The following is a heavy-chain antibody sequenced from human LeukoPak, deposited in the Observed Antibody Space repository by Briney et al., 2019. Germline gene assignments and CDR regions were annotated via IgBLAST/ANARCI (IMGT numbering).Heavy chain of an antibody. J-gene: IGHJ3*01. CDR1: GGSISSSNW. V-gene: IGHV4-4*02. CDR3: PRGEISGFSFSNEALDL. CDR2: IYHSGST. Sequence: NSSGTLSLTCAVSGGSISSSNWWSWVRQPPGKGLEWIGEIYHSGSTNYNPSLKSRVTISVDKSKNQFSLELSSVTAADTAVYYCPRGEISGFSFSNEALDLGGKGKMVPVFS. D-gene: IGHD3-22*01.